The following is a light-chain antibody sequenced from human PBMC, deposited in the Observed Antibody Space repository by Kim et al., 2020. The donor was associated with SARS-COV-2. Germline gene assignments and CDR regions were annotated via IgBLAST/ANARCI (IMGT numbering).Light chain of an antibody. Sequence: LSPGERDTRSCRASQSVASNHIAWLQQKPGQTPRLLIYGTSSRVTGIPDRFSASGSGTDFTLTISRLEPEDFAVYYCQQYDNSPYTFGQGTKLEI. CDR3: QQYDNSPYT. CDR1: QSVASNH. J-gene: IGKJ2*01. V-gene: IGKV3-20*01. CDR2: GTS.